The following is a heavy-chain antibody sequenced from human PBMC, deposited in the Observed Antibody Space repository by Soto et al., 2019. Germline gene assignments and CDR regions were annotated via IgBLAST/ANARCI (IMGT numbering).Heavy chain of an antibody. D-gene: IGHD6-13*01. CDR3: ARDRVHSSSWYWDYYYYGMDV. Sequence: WGSLTLSCAASGFTFSSYSMYWVRQAQGPGLERVSYISSSSSTIYYADSVKGRFTISRDNAKNSLYLQMNSLRDEDTAVYYCARDRVHSSSWYWDYYYYGMDVWGQGTTVTGSS. CDR2: ISSSSSTI. J-gene: IGHJ6*02. V-gene: IGHV3-48*02. CDR1: GFTFSSYS.